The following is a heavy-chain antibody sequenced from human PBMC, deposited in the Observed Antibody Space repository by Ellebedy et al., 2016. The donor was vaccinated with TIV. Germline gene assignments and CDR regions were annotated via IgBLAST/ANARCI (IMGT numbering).Heavy chain of an antibody. V-gene: IGHV3-74*01. CDR2: INSDGSST. CDR3: ARDCSSGCF. D-gene: IGHD6-19*01. CDR1: GFTFSSYW. Sequence: GGSLRLXCAASGFTFSSYWMYWVRQAPGKGLVWVSRINSDGSSTTYADSVKGQFTISRDNAKNTLYLQMNSLRAEDTAVYYCARDCSSGCFWGRGTLVTVSS. J-gene: IGHJ4*02.